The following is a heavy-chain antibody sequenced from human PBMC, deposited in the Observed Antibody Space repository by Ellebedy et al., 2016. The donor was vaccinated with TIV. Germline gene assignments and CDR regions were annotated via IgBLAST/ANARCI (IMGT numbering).Heavy chain of an antibody. CDR1: GYSFISYW. CDR3: ARGDRGSGWYWDK. Sequence: GESLKISCKGSGYSFISYWIGLVRQMPGKGPEWMGYIYPGDSDTRYSPSFQGQVTISVDKSISTAYLQWSSLKASDTAIYYCARGDRGSGWYWDKWGQGTLVTVSS. CDR2: IYPGDSDT. V-gene: IGHV5-51*01. J-gene: IGHJ4*02. D-gene: IGHD6-19*01.